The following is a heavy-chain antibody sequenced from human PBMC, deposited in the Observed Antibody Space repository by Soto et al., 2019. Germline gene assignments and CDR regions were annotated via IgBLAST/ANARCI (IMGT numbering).Heavy chain of an antibody. D-gene: IGHD3-10*01. CDR3: GRDTNFYASGSGVDY. Sequence: EVQLVESGGGLVAPGGSLRLSCAASGFTFSSYSMNWVRQAPGKGLEWVSSITSSNNYIHYTASVEGRFTISRDNAKNSLYLQMNSLRVEDTAVYYCGRDTNFYASGSGVDYWGQGTLVTVSS. J-gene: IGHJ4*02. CDR1: GFTFSSYS. V-gene: IGHV3-21*06. CDR2: ITSSNNYI.